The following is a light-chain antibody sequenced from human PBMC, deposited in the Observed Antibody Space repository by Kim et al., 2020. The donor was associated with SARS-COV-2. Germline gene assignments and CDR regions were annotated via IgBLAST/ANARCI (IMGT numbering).Light chain of an antibody. Sequence: SYELTQLPSVSVSPGQTARITCSGDALPKQYAYWYQQKPGQAPVLVIFKDSERPSGIPERFSGSSSGTTVTLTISGVQEEDEADYYCQAADSSGTLGVFG. CDR3: QAADSSGTLGV. J-gene: IGLJ2*01. V-gene: IGLV3-25*03. CDR2: KDS. CDR1: ALPKQY.